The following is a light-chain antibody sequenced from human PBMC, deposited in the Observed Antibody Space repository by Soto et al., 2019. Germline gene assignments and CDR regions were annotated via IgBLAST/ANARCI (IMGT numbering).Light chain of an antibody. CDR3: SSFTSTSTLL. J-gene: IGLJ1*01. CDR1: SSDIGSYDY. Sequence: QSALTQPASVSGSPGPSITISCTGTSSDIGSYDYVSWYQQHPGKAPNLIIYEVTDRPSGVSNRFSGSKSGNTASLTISGLQAEDEADYYCSSFTSTSTLLFGSGTKLTVL. V-gene: IGLV2-14*01. CDR2: EVT.